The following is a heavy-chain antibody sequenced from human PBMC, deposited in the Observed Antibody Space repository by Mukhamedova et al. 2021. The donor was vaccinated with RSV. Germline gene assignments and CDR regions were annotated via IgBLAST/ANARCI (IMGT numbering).Heavy chain of an antibody. CDR2: FCESSGI. V-gene: IGHV3-23*01. D-gene: IGHD6-6*01. Sequence: AFCESSGINAEYMGGRFTISRDNSKNTLLLQMNSLTAEDTAIYYCAKPSREKSTVAARASLDYWGQGTLVTVSS. CDR3: AKPSREKSTVAARASLDY. J-gene: IGHJ4*02.